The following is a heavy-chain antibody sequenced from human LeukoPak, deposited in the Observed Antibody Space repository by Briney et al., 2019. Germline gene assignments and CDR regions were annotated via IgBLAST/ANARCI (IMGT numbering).Heavy chain of an antibody. Sequence: GGSLRLSCAASGFTISSYAMSWVRQAPGKGLEWVSAIRDSGSSTHYADSVKGRFTTSRDNSKNTPFLRMNSLRAEDTAIYYCAKYGPQDSGSSHFDYWGQGALVTVSS. D-gene: IGHD1-26*01. CDR3: AKYGPQDSGSSHFDY. CDR1: GFTISSYA. CDR2: IRDSGSST. V-gene: IGHV3-23*01. J-gene: IGHJ4*02.